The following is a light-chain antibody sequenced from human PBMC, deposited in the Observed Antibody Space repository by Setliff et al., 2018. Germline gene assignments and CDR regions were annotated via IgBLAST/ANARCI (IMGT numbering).Light chain of an antibody. CDR3: MSYTTIRTYV. CDR1: SSDVGGYDY. Sequence: QSVLTQPPSASGSPGQSVTISCTGTSSDVGGYDYVSWYQQHPGKAPKLILYEVTKRPSGVPDRFSGSKSGNTASLTVSGLQAEDEADYYCMSYTTIRTYVFGTGTKVTV. V-gene: IGLV2-8*01. J-gene: IGLJ1*01. CDR2: EVT.